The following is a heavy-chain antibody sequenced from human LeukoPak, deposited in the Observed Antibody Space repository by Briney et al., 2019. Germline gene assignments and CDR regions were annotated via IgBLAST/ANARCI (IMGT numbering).Heavy chain of an antibody. V-gene: IGHV1-2*04. D-gene: IGHD2-2*01. CDR1: GYTFTGYY. Sequence: ASVKVSCKASGYTFTGYYMHWVRQAPGQGLEWMGWINPNSGGTNYAQKFQGWVTMTRDTSISTAYMELSRLRSDDTAVYYCARGGYCSSTSCTYNWFDPWGQGTLVTVSS. J-gene: IGHJ5*02. CDR2: INPNSGGT. CDR3: ARGGYCSSTSCTYNWFDP.